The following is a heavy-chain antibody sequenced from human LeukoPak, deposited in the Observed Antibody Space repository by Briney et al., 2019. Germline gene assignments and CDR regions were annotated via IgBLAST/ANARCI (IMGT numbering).Heavy chain of an antibody. CDR3: AKDVGRGPTYDY. CDR2: ISGGGDNT. Sequence: GGSLRLSCAASGFAFSSYAMSWVRQAPGKGLEWVSAISGGGDNTYYADSVKGRFTISRDNSKNTLYLKMNSLRAEDTAVYYCAKDVGRGPTYDYWGQGTLVTVSS. J-gene: IGHJ4*02. CDR1: GFAFSSYA. D-gene: IGHD2-15*01. V-gene: IGHV3-23*01.